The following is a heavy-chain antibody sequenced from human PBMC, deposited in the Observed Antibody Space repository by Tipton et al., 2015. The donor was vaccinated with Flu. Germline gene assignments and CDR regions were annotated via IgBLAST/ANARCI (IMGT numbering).Heavy chain of an antibody. V-gene: IGHV4-31*03. CDR3: ARQGEGAFDI. J-gene: IGHJ3*02. CDR1: GDSISSGGYY. D-gene: IGHD3-10*01. CDR2: IYYSGST. Sequence: TLSLTCTVSGDSISSGGYYWSWIRQHPGKGLEWIGYIYYSGSTYYNPSLKSRVTISVDTSKNQFSLKLSSVTAADTAVYYCARQGEGAFDIWGQGTMVTVSS.